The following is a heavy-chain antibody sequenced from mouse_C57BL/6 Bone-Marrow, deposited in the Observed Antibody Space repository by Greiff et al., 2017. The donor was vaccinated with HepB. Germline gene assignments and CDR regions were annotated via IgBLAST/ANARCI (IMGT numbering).Heavy chain of an antibody. D-gene: IGHD2-4*01. CDR2: IYPRSGNT. V-gene: IGHV1-81*01. CDR3: ARQKDYHWYFDV. J-gene: IGHJ1*03. CDR1: GYTFTSYG. Sequence: QVQLKQSGAELARPGASVKLSCKASGYTFTSYGISWVKQRTGQGLEWIGEIYPRSGNTYYNEKFKGKATLTADKSSSTAYMELRSLTSEDSAVYFCARQKDYHWYFDVWGTGTTVTVSS.